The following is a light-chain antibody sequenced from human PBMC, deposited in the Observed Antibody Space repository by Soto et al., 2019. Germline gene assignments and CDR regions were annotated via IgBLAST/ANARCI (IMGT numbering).Light chain of an antibody. Sequence: SVLTQSPGTLSLFPGERATLSCRTSQSISSTYLAWYQQRPGQAPRLLIYAASSRATGIPDRFSGSGSGTDFTLTISRLEPEDFAVYYCQQYFGSLYTFGQVTKLEIK. J-gene: IGKJ2*01. CDR2: AAS. CDR1: QSISSTY. CDR3: QQYFGSLYT. V-gene: IGKV3-20*01.